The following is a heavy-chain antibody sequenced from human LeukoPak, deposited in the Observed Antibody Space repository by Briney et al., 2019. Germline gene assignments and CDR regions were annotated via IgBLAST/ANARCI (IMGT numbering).Heavy chain of an antibody. J-gene: IGHJ4*02. Sequence: GGSLRLSCAGSGFSFSSFCMTWVPQAPGRGLEWVAIIKEDGREEYYVDSVKGRFAISRDNAKNSLYLQTNSLRVEDTVVYYCARDQSRRSDYWGQGALVTVSS. CDR1: GFSFSSFC. CDR3: ARDQSRRSDY. CDR2: IKEDGREE. V-gene: IGHV3-7*01.